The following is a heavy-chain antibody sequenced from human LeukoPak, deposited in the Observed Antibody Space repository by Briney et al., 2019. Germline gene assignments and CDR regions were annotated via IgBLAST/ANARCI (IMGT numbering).Heavy chain of an antibody. D-gene: IGHD3-22*01. CDR3: AREQRPYYYDSSGIEDASII. J-gene: IGHJ3*02. Sequence: ASVKVSCKASGYTFTGYYMHWVRQAPGQGLEWMGWINPNSGGTNYAQKFQGRVTMTRDTSISTAYMELSRLRSDDTAVYYCAREQRPYYYDSSGIEDASIIWGQGTMVTVSS. V-gene: IGHV1-2*02. CDR2: INPNSGGT. CDR1: GYTFTGYY.